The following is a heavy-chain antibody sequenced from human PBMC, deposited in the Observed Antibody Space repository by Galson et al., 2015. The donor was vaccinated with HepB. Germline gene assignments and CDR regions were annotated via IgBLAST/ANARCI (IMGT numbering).Heavy chain of an antibody. D-gene: IGHD2/OR15-2a*01. CDR1: GFTFASHA. CDR2: ISGSGGTT. Sequence: SLRLFCAASGFTFASHAMSWVRQAPGRGLEWVSGISGSGGTTYYADSVKGRFTISRDNSKNTLYLQMNSLIVEDTAVYYCVRDRHYTTLSGLRFDYWGQGTLVTVSS. J-gene: IGHJ4*01. CDR3: VRDRHYTTLSGLRFDY. V-gene: IGHV3-23*01.